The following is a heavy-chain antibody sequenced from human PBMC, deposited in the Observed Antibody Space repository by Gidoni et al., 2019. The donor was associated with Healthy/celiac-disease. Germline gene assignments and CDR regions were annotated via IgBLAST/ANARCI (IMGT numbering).Heavy chain of an antibody. Sequence: EVQLVESGGGVVQPGGSLRLSCAASGFTFSSYDMHWVRQATGKGLEWFSAIGTAGDTSYPGSLKGRFTISRENAKNSLYLQMNSLRAGDTAVYYCARGGQGYCSGGSCFPPPDYWGQGTLVTVSS. CDR2: IGTAGDT. D-gene: IGHD2-15*01. J-gene: IGHJ4*02. CDR3: ARGGQGYCSGGSCFPPPDY. CDR1: GFTFSSYD. V-gene: IGHV3-13*01.